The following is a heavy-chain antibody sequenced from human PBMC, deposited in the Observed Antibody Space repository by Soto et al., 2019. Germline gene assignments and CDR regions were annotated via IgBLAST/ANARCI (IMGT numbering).Heavy chain of an antibody. CDR2: ISSSGGST. V-gene: IGHV3-23*01. D-gene: IGHD3-22*01. CDR3: ATLRVTMIVVVITSPPEY. J-gene: IGHJ4*02. CDR1: GLTFPSYA. Sequence: GGSLRLSCASPGLTFPSYAMRSARQAPGKGLEWVSAISSSGGSTYYAGPVKGRFTISRDNSKNTLYLQMNSLRAEDTAVYYCATLRVTMIVVVITSPPEYWGQGTLVTVPS.